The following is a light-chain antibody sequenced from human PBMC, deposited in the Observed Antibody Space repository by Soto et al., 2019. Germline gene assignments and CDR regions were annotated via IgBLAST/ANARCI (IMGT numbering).Light chain of an antibody. J-gene: IGKJ1*01. Sequence: EIVMTQSPSTVSVSPGEGATLSCRASQSVSSNLAWYQQKPGQAPRLLLYGASTRATGIPARFSGSGSGTEFTLTISSLQSEDFAAYYCRQHYSCFRAFGQGTKVDIK. CDR2: GAS. CDR1: QSVSSN. CDR3: RQHYSCFRA. V-gene: IGKV3-15*01.